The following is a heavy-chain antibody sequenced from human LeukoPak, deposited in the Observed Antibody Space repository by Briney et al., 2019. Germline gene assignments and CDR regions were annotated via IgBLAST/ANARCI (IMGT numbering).Heavy chain of an antibody. CDR3: AGAQEPMVRGLFDP. D-gene: IGHD3-10*01. CDR2: IYYSGST. Sequence: SETLSLTCTVSGASISSYYWSWIRQPPGKGLEWIGYIYYSGSTNYNPSLKSRVTISVDTSKNQFSLKLSSVTAADTAVYYCAGAQEPMVRGLFDPWGQGTLVAVTS. J-gene: IGHJ5*02. V-gene: IGHV4-59*01. CDR1: GASISSYY.